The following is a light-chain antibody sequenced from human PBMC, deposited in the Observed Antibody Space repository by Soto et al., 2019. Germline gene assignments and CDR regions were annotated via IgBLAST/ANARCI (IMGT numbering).Light chain of an antibody. Sequence: DIQLTQSPSFLSASVGDRFTITCRASQGITSYLDWYQQKPGKAPKLLIYAASTLQTGVPSRFSGSGSETDFTLTISSLQPEDFATYFCHQFNDYPPTFGGGTKVDIK. J-gene: IGKJ4*01. CDR1: QGITSY. CDR2: AAS. CDR3: HQFNDYPPT. V-gene: IGKV1-9*01.